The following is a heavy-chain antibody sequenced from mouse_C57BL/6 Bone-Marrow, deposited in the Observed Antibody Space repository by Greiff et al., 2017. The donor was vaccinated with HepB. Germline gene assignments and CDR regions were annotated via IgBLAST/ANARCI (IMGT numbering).Heavy chain of an antibody. Sequence: QVQLQQPGAELVRPGSSVKLSCKASGYTFTSYWMDWVKQRPGQGLEWIGNIYPSDSETHYNQKFKGKATLTVDKSSSTAYMQLSSLTSEDSAVYDCARYYDYPFAYWGQGTLVTVSA. V-gene: IGHV1-61*01. CDR3: ARYYDYPFAY. CDR2: IYPSDSET. CDR1: GYTFTSYW. J-gene: IGHJ3*01. D-gene: IGHD2-4*01.